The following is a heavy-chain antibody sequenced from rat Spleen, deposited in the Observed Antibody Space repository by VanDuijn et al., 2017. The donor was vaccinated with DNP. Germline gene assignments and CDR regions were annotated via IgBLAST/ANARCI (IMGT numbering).Heavy chain of an antibody. CDR3: AREESGVRY. CDR2: INKDGRTI. D-gene: IGHD4-3*01. Sequence: EVKLVESGGGLVQPGRSLKLSCAASGFNFKDYWMAWVRQAPGKGLEWIGEINKDGRTIKYTQSLKDKFTISRDNAQDTLYLQMNKLGSEDTGIYYCAREESGVRYWGQGVMVTVSS. V-gene: IGHV4-2*01. J-gene: IGHJ2*01. CDR1: GFNFKDYW.